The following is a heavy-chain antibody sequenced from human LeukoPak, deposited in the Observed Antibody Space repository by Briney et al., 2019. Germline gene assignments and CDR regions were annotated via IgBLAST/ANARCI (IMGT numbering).Heavy chain of an antibody. D-gene: IGHD3-22*01. CDR3: ARDDGYYDSSGYHQPRPFDY. CDR1: GFTFSSYW. CDR2: IKQDGSEK. V-gene: IGHV3-7*01. Sequence: GGSLRLSCAASGFTFSSYWMSWVRQAPGKGLEWVANIKQDGSEKYYVDSVKGRFTISRDNAKNSLYLQMNSLRAEDTAVYYCARDDGYYDSSGYHQPRPFDYWGQGTLVTVSS. J-gene: IGHJ4*02.